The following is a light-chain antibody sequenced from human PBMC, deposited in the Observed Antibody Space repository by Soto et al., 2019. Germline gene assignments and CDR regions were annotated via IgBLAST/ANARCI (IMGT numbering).Light chain of an antibody. Sequence: QSVLTQPPSASGSPGQSVTISCTGTSSDVGGYNSVSWYQQHPGKAPKLMIYEVSKRPSGVPDRFSASKSDNTASLTVSGLQAEDEDDYYCSSYAGTKNLLFGGGTKLTVL. CDR1: SSDVGGYNS. CDR3: SSYAGTKNLL. CDR2: EVS. J-gene: IGLJ2*01. V-gene: IGLV2-8*01.